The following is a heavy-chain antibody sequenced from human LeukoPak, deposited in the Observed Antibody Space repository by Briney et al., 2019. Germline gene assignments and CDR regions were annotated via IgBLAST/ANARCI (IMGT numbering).Heavy chain of an antibody. CDR3: ARDLCTGGSCYSVDY. J-gene: IGHJ4*02. D-gene: IGHD2-15*01. V-gene: IGHV3-30*02. CDR1: GFPFSSFA. CDR2: IRHDGTNK. Sequence: PGGSLRLSCAASGFPFSSFAMHWVRQAPGKGLEWVAFIRHDGTNKYHSNSVQGRFTISRDNSRNTLYLQMNSLRVEDTAVYYCARDLCTGGSCYSVDYWGQGTLVTVSS.